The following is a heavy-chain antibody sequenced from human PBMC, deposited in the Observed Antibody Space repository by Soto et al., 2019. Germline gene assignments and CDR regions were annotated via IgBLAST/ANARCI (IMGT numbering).Heavy chain of an antibody. Sequence: GGSLRLSCAASGFTFSSYAMSWVRQAPGKGLEWVSAISGSGGSTYYADSVKGRFTISRDNSKNTLYLQMNSLRAEDTAVYYCAKDKQYQLPQTGYFDYWGQGTLVTVSS. V-gene: IGHV3-23*01. D-gene: IGHD2-2*01. CDR2: ISGSGGST. CDR1: GFTFSSYA. CDR3: AKDKQYQLPQTGYFDY. J-gene: IGHJ4*02.